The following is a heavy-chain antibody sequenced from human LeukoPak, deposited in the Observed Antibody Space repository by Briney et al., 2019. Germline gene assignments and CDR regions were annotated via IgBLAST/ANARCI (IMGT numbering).Heavy chain of an antibody. CDR3: ARDRGRYYMDV. CDR2: ISSGSTYI. Sequence: PGGSLRLSCAASGFTFSSYSMNWVRQAPGKGLEWVSSISSGSTYIYYADSVKGRFTISRDNAKNSLYLQMNSLRAGDTAVYYCARDRGRYYMDVWGKGTTVTISS. D-gene: IGHD6-25*01. J-gene: IGHJ6*03. V-gene: IGHV3-21*01. CDR1: GFTFSSYS.